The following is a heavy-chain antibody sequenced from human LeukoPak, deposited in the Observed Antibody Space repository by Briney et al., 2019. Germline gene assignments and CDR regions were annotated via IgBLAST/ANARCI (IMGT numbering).Heavy chain of an antibody. CDR2: NYYSGST. V-gene: IGHV4-59*08. CDR1: GGSISSYY. CDR3: AGFGDLNWFDP. Sequence: SETLSLTCTVSGGSISSYYWSWIRQPPGKGLEWIGYNYYSGSTNYNPSLKSRVTISVDTSKNQFSLKLSSVTAADTAVYYCAGFGDLNWFDPWGQGTLVTVSS. D-gene: IGHD3-10*01. J-gene: IGHJ5*02.